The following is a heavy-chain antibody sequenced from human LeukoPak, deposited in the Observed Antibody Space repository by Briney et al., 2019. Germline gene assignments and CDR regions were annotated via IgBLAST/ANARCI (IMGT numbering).Heavy chain of an antibody. D-gene: IGHD3-22*01. J-gene: IGHJ3*02. V-gene: IGHV1-69*13. CDR3: ARQHYYDSSGYFDAFDI. Sequence: SVKVSCKASGYTFTTYYMHWVRQAPGQGLEWMGGIIPIFGTANYAQKFQGRVTITADESTSTAYMELSSLRSEDTAVYYCARQHYYDSSGYFDAFDIWGQGTMVTVSS. CDR1: GYTFTTYY. CDR2: IIPIFGTA.